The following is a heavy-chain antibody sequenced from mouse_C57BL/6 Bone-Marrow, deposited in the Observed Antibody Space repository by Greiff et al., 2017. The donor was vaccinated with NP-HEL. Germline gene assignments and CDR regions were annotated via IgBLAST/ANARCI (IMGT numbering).Heavy chain of an antibody. V-gene: IGHV5-15*01. CDR2: ISNLAYSI. CDR1: GFTFSDYG. CDR3: ARQGYPEGYFDV. Sequence: EVKLMESGGGLVQPGGSLKLSCAASGFTFSDYGMAWVRQAPRKGPEWVAFISNLAYSIYYADTVTGRFTISRENAKNTLYLEMSSLRSEDTAMYHYARQGYPEGYFDVWGTGTTVTVSS. J-gene: IGHJ1*03.